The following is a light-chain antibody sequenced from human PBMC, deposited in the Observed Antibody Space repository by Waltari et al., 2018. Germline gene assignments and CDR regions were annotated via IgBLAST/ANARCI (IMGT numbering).Light chain of an antibody. CDR3: QQYNYWPLLT. J-gene: IGKJ4*01. Sequence: EIVMTQSPATLSVSPGERAPLSCRASQRVSSNLAWYQQKPGQAPRLLIYGASTRATGIPARFSGSGSGTEFTLTISSLQSEDFAVYYCQQYNYWPLLTFGGGTKVEIK. CDR1: QRVSSN. V-gene: IGKV3-15*01. CDR2: GAS.